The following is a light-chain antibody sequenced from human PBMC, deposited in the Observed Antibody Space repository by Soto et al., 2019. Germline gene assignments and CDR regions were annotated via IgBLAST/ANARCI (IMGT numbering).Light chain of an antibody. V-gene: IGKV1-9*01. Sequence: DIQLTQSPSFLSASVGNRVTITCRASHGISSYLAWYQQKPVKAPKLLIYAASTLQSGVPSRFSGSESGTEFTLTISSLQPEDFATYYCQQLNTYPLTFGGGTKVDIK. CDR1: HGISSY. CDR2: AAS. CDR3: QQLNTYPLT. J-gene: IGKJ4*01.